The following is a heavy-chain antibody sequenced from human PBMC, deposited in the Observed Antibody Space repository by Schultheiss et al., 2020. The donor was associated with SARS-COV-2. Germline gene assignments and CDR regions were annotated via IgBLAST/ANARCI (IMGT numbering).Heavy chain of an antibody. CDR1: GFTFSSYA. Sequence: GGSLRLSCAASGFTFSSYAMSWVRQAPGEGLEWVANIKQDGSEKNYVDSVKGRFTISRDNAKNSLYLQMNSLSAEDAAVYYCASGLDYWGQGTLVTVSS. CDR2: IKQDGSEK. CDR3: ASGLDY. J-gene: IGHJ4*02. V-gene: IGHV3-7*01.